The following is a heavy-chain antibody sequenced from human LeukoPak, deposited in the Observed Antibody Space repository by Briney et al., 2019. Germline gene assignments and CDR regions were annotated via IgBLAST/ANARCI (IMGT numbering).Heavy chain of an antibody. CDR2: IKQDGSEK. CDR3: ASWRIAAAGTYYFDY. Sequence: GGSLRLSCAASGFTFSSYWMSWVRQPPGKGLEWVANIKQDGSEKYYVDSVKGRFTISRDNAKNSLYLQMNSLRAEDTAVYYCASWRIAAAGTYYFDYWGQGTLVTVSS. CDR1: GFTFSSYW. J-gene: IGHJ4*02. D-gene: IGHD6-13*01. V-gene: IGHV3-7*01.